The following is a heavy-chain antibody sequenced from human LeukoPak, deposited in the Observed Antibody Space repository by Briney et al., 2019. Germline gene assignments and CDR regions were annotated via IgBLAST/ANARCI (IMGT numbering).Heavy chain of an antibody. CDR1: GGTFSSYA. V-gene: IGHV1-69*04. CDR2: IIPILGIA. CDR3: ARMRRLRDGYNRYYFDY. J-gene: IGHJ4*02. Sequence: GASVKVSCKASGGTFSSYAISWLRQAPGQGLEWMGRIIPILGIANYAQKFQGRVTITADKSTSTAYMELSSLRSEDTAVYYCARMRRLRDGYNRYYFDYWGQGTLVTVSS. D-gene: IGHD5-24*01.